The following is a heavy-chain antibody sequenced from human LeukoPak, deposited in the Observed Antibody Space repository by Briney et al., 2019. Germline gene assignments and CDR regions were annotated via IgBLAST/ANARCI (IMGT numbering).Heavy chain of an antibody. CDR1: GFTFSSYA. Sequence: PGGSLRLSCAASGFTFSSYAMSWVHQAPGKGLEWVSAISGSGGSTYYADSVKGRFTISRDNSKNTLYLQMNSLRAEDTAVYYCAKDQIPRALYQLFDYWGQGTLVTVSS. CDR2: ISGSGGST. V-gene: IGHV3-23*01. D-gene: IGHD2-2*01. J-gene: IGHJ4*02. CDR3: AKDQIPRALYQLFDY.